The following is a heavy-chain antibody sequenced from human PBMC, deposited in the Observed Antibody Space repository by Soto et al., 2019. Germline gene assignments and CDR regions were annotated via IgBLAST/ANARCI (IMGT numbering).Heavy chain of an antibody. Sequence: ASVEVSCKXSGYTFTSYDINWVRQATGQGLEWMGWMNPNSGNTGYSQKFQGRVTMTRNTSISTAYMELSSLRSEDTAVYYCARGHRMTMMVRADRESRFDPWGQGTVVTVSS. D-gene: IGHD3-22*01. CDR3: ARGHRMTMMVRADRESRFDP. CDR2: MNPNSGNT. V-gene: IGHV1-8*01. CDR1: GYTFTSYD. J-gene: IGHJ5*02.